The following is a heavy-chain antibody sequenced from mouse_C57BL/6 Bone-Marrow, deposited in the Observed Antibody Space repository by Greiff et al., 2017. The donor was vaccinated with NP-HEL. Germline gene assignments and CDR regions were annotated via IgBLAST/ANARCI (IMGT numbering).Heavy chain of an antibody. CDR1: GFTFNTYA. V-gene: IGHV10-3*01. Sequence: EVKLVESGGGLVQPKGSLKLSCAASGFTFNTYAMHWVRQAPGKGVDWVARIRSKSSNYASYYADSVKVRFTISRDDTPSLLYLKMINLKTDDTAMYCCVRGCIDSSDSFAYWGQGTLVTVSA. CDR3: VRGCIDSSDSFAY. CDR2: IRSKSSNYAS. J-gene: IGHJ3*01. D-gene: IGHD3-2*02.